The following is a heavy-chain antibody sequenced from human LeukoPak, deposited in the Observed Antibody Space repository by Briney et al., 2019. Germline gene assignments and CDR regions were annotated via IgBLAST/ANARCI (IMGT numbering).Heavy chain of an antibody. Sequence: ASVKVSCKATGHTFTGYYMHLVRQAPGQGLEWMGWINPNSGGTNYAQKFQGRVTMTRDTSISTAYMELSRLRSDDTAVYYCARAISRGSADYYFDYWGQGTLVTVSS. J-gene: IGHJ4*02. CDR1: GHTFTGYY. CDR3: ARAISRGSADYYFDY. D-gene: IGHD5-12*01. V-gene: IGHV1-2*02. CDR2: INPNSGGT.